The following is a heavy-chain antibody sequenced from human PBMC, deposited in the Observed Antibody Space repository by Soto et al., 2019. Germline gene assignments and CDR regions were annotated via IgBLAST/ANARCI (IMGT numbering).Heavy chain of an antibody. CDR3: GRCRRYSGSYSPDY. CDR2: IIPIFGTA. D-gene: IGHD1-26*01. V-gene: IGHV1-69*01. Sequence: QVQLVQSGAEVKKPGSSVKVSCKASGGTFSSYAISWVRQAPGQGLEWMGGIIPIFGTANYAQKFQGRVRIPADEPTSTAYMELSSRRSEDTAVYYCGRCRRYSGSYSPDYWGQGTLVTVSS. J-gene: IGHJ4*02. CDR1: GGTFSSYA.